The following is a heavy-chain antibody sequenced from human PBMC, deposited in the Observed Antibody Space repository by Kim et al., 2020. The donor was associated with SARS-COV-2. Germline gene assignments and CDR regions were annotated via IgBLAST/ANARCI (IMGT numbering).Heavy chain of an antibody. D-gene: IGHD2-2*01. V-gene: IGHV4-4*02. Sequence: SETLSLTCAVSGGSISSSNWWSWVRQPPGKGLEWIGEIYHSGSTNYNPSLKSRVTISVDKSKNQFSLKLSSVTAADTAVYYCARDRCGSSTSCLYRAFDIWGQGTMVTVSS. CDR1: GGSISSSNW. J-gene: IGHJ3*02. CDR3: ARDRCGSSTSCLYRAFDI. CDR2: IYHSGST.